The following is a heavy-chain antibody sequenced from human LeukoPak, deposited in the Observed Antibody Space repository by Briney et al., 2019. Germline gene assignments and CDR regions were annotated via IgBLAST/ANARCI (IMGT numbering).Heavy chain of an antibody. D-gene: IGHD5-18*01. Sequence: GGSLRLSCAVSGLTFSSSWMDWVRQAPGKGLEWVASINPDGNKKYPADSVKGRFTISRDNAENSLYLQMNSLRVEDTAFYYCARDLAYSRLDYWGQGMLVTVSS. CDR2: INPDGNKK. CDR1: GLTFSSSW. V-gene: IGHV3-7*01. J-gene: IGHJ4*02. CDR3: ARDLAYSRLDY.